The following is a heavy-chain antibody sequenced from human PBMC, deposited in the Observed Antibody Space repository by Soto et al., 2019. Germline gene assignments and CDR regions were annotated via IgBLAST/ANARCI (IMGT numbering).Heavy chain of an antibody. Sequence: QVQLQQWGAGLLKPSETLSLTCAVYGGSFSGYYWRWIRQPPGKGLDGVGEINHSGSTNYNPSLMRRGTISVETSRNQSALKLSTVTAADTAVYYCASRNIAAAGLDYWGQGTLVTASS. CDR2: INHSGST. CDR1: GGSFSGYY. D-gene: IGHD6-13*01. CDR3: ASRNIAAAGLDY. V-gene: IGHV4-34*01. J-gene: IGHJ4*02.